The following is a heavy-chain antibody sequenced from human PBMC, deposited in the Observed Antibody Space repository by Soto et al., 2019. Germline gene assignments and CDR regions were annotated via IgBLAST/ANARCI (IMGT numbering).Heavy chain of an antibody. CDR2: IYHSGST. CDR1: GVSISSDGYY. J-gene: IGHJ4*02. V-gene: IGHV4-31*03. D-gene: IGHD1-26*01. CDR3: ARGRRGAGLTFYFDY. Sequence: QVQLQESGPGLVKPSQTLSLTCNVSGVSISSDGYYWTWIRQHPGRGLEHPGKGLEWIGYIYHSGSTYYNPSLESRITMSVDTSNSHFSLNLSSVTAADTAVYYCARGRRGAGLTFYFDYWGQGALVTVSS.